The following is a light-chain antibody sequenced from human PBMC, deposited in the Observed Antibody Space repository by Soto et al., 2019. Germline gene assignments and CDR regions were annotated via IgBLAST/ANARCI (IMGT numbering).Light chain of an antibody. CDR3: QQRGNWPLT. Sequence: EIVLTQSPATLSLSPGERATLSCRASQTIRSSLAWYQQKSGQAPRLLIYDASTRATGIPARFSGSGSGTDFTLTISSLEPEDFAVYYCQQRGNWPLTFGGGTKVEVK. CDR1: QTIRSS. CDR2: DAS. J-gene: IGKJ4*01. V-gene: IGKV3-11*01.